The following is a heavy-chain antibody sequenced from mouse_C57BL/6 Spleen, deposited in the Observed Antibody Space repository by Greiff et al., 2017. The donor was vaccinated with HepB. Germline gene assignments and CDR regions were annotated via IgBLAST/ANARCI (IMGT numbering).Heavy chain of an antibody. CDR3: AREGQYYYGSSPYAMDY. V-gene: IGHV1-82*01. CDR1: GYTFTGYW. D-gene: IGHD1-1*01. J-gene: IGHJ4*01. CDR2: IYPGDGDT. Sequence: QVQLQQSGAELMKPGASVKLSCKATGYTFTGYWIEWVKQRPGHGLEWIGRIYPGDGDTNYNGKFKGKATLTADKSSSTAYMQLSSLTSEDSAVYFCAREGQYYYGSSPYAMDYWGQGTSVTVSS.